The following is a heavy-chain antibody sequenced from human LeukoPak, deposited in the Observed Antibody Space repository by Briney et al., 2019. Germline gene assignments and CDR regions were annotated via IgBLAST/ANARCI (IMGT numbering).Heavy chain of an antibody. CDR2: ISAYNGNT. CDR3: AREGLTYYYYGMDV. CDR1: GYTFTSYG. Sequence: ASVKVSCKASGYTFTSYGISWVRQAPGQGLEWMGWISAYNGNTNYAQKLQGRVSMTTDTSTSTAYMELRSLRSDDTAVYYCAREGLTYYYYGMDVWGQGTTVTVSS. D-gene: IGHD4/OR15-4a*01. V-gene: IGHV1-18*01. J-gene: IGHJ6*02.